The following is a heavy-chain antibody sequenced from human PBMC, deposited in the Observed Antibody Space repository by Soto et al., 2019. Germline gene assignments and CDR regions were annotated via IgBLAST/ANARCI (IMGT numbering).Heavy chain of an antibody. CDR1: GGSISSYY. CDR3: ARSYYYGSGSYPWFDP. J-gene: IGHJ5*02. V-gene: IGHV4-59*01. CDR2: IYYSGST. D-gene: IGHD3-10*01. Sequence: PSETLSLTYTVSGGSISSYYWSWIRQPPGKGLEWIGYIYYSGSTNYNPSLKSRVTISVDTSKNQFSLKLSSVTAADTAVYYCARSYYYGSGSYPWFDPWGQGTLVTVSS.